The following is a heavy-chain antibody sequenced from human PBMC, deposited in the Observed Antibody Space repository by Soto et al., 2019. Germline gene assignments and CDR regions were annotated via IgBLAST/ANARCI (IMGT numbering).Heavy chain of an antibody. CDR2: ISSSGSIV. Sequence: GSLRLSGAASGFTFSDYYMSCIRQAPGKGLWWVSYISSSGSIVYYADSVKGRFTISRDNASNSLYVQMNILRAKDTAVYYFPRDLAYYDSDGYFDYSGQGTLVTVSS. J-gene: IGHJ4*02. D-gene: IGHD3-22*01. CDR3: PRDLAYYDSDGYFDY. CDR1: GFTFSDYY. V-gene: IGHV3-11*01.